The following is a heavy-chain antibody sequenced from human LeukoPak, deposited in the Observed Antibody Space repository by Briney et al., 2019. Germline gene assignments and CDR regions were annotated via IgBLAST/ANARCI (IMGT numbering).Heavy chain of an antibody. CDR1: GFTFSSYW. D-gene: IGHD4-17*01. J-gene: IGHJ4*02. CDR3: ARDLSADYGDYFDY. CDR2: IKQDGSEK. V-gene: IGHV3-7*01. Sequence: GGSLRLSCAASGFTFSSYWMSWVRQAPGKGLEWVANIKQDGSEKHYVDSVKGRFTISRDNAKNSLYLQMNSLRAEDTAVYYCARDLSADYGDYFDYWGQGTLVTVSS.